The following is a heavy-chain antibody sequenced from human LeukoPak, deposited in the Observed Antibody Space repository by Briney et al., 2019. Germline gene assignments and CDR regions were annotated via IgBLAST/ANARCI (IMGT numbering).Heavy chain of an antibody. CDR3: ARVNTPDIVVVPVAAFDY. CDR1: GFTLSSYS. J-gene: IGHJ4*02. Sequence: PGGSLRLSCAASGFTLSSYSMNWVAQAPGKGLEWVSSISSSASYIYYADSVKGRFTISRDNAKNSLSLQMSSLRAEDTAVYYCARVNTPDIVVVPVAAFDYWGQGTLVTVSS. CDR2: ISSSASYI. V-gene: IGHV3-21*01. D-gene: IGHD2-2*01.